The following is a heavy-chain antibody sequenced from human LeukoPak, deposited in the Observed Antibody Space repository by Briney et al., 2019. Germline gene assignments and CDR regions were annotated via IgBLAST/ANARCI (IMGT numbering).Heavy chain of an antibody. D-gene: IGHD2-15*01. J-gene: IGHJ4*02. V-gene: IGHV4-31*03. CDR1: GGSISSCGHY. CDR3: ARGWPDEYCRGGSCSYHLDY. CDR2: IYDRETT. Sequence: SQTLSLTCTVSGGSISSCGHYWSWIRPHPGKGLEWIGNIYDRETTYYNPSRKSRVTISVDTSKSQFSLKLSSVTAADTAVYYCARGWPDEYCRGGSCSYHLDYWGQGTLVTVSS.